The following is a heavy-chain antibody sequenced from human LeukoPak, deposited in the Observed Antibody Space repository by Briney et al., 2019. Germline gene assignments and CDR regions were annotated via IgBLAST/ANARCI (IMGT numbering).Heavy chain of an antibody. CDR3: ASITMVRGVIHN. J-gene: IGHJ4*02. Sequence: GGSLRLSCAASGFTFSSYWMHWVRQAPGKGLVWVSRINSDGSSTSYADSVKGRFTISRDNAKSTLYLQMNSLRAEDTAVYYCASITMVRGVIHNWGQGTLVTVSS. CDR2: INSDGSST. CDR1: GFTFSSYW. V-gene: IGHV3-74*01. D-gene: IGHD3-10*01.